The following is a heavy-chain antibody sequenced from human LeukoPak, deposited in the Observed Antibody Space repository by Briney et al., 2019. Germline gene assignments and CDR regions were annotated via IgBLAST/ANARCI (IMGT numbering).Heavy chain of an antibody. CDR3: ARDVGDIVTVPAAISVP. CDR1: GYTFSSYG. D-gene: IGHD2-2*01. CDR2: ISAYNGNT. Sequence: DSVQVSCKASGYTFSSYGISWVRQAPGQGLEWMGWISAYNGNTNYAQMVQGRVTMTTDTSTSTAYMEVRSLRSDDTAMYYCARDVGDIVTVPAAISVPWGQGTLVTVSS. V-gene: IGHV1-18*01. J-gene: IGHJ5*02.